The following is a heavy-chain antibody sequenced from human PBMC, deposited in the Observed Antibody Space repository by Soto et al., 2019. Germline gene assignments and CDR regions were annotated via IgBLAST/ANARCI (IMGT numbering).Heavy chain of an antibody. V-gene: IGHV1-69*06. CDR3: ASGTYYYYGMDA. D-gene: IGHD1-1*01. CDR2: IIPIFGTA. J-gene: IGHJ6*02. CDR1: GGTFSSYA. Sequence: SVKVSCKASGGTFSSYAISWVRQAPGQGLEWMGGIIPIFGTANYAQKFQGRVTITADKSTSTAYMELSSLRSEDTAVYYCASGTYYYYGMDAWGQGTTVTVSS.